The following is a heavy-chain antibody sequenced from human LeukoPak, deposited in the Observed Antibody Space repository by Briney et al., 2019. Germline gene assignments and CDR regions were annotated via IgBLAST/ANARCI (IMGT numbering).Heavy chain of an antibody. V-gene: IGHV3-23*01. D-gene: IGHD3-10*01. CDR3: TKVRPPLMVRGQYDAFDI. CDR1: GFTFSNYA. Sequence: GGSLRLSCAASGFTFSNYAMSWVRQAPGKGLEWVSAMSGNGGSTFYADSVKGRFTISRDNSKNTLYLQMNSLRAEDTAVYYCTKVRPPLMVRGQYDAFDIWGQGTMVTISS. J-gene: IGHJ3*02. CDR2: MSGNGGST.